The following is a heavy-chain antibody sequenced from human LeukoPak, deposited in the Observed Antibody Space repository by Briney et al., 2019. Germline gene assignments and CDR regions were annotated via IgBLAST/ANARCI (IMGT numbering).Heavy chain of an antibody. CDR1: GFTFSSYG. CDR3: GTSRWSGVVDS. CDR2: IDRDGLRE. Sequence: GGTLRLSCAASGFTFSSYGMSWVRQVPGKGLAWLSRIDRDGLREDYADSVRGRFTISRHNAKSTTYLQMNSLRAEDTAVYYCGTSRWSGVVDSWGQGTLVTVSS. D-gene: IGHD3-3*01. J-gene: IGHJ5*01. V-gene: IGHV3-74*01.